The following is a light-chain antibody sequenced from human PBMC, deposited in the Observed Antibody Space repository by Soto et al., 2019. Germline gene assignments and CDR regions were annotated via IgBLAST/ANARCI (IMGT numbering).Light chain of an antibody. CDR1: QSISSY. CDR2: AAS. CDR3: QQSYSTPWT. J-gene: IGKJ1*01. V-gene: IGKV1-39*01. Sequence: DIPMTQSPSSLSASVGDRVTITCRANQSISSYLNWYQQKPGKAPKLLIYAASSLQSGVPPRFSGSGYGTEFTLTISNLQPEDFATYYCQQSYSTPWTFGQGTKVDIK.